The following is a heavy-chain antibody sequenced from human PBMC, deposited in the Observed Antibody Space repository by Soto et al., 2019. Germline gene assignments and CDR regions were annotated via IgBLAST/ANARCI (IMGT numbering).Heavy chain of an antibody. Sequence: QITLKESGPTLVKPTQTLTLTCTFSGFSLSTSGVGVGWIRQPPGKALECLALIYWDDDMRYSPSLKSSLTITKDTPKNQVVLKMTNMDPVDTATYYCAHRLCDGSCDGDVGYFDYWGQGTLVTVSS. CDR3: AHRLCDGSCDGDVGYFDY. J-gene: IGHJ4*02. CDR1: GFSLSTSGVG. CDR2: IYWDDDM. D-gene: IGHD2-15*01. V-gene: IGHV2-5*02.